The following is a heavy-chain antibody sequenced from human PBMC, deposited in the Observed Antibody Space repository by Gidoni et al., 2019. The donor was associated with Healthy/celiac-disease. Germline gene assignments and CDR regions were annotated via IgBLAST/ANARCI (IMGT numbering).Heavy chain of an antibody. J-gene: IGHJ6*02. CDR2: IYSGGST. CDR1: GFTVSSNY. CDR3: ARDSGSYGYGYYYYGMDV. V-gene: IGHV3-53*01. D-gene: IGHD5-18*01. Sequence: EVQLVVSGGGLIQPGGSLRLSCAASGFTVSSNYMSWVRKAPGKGLEWVSVIYSGGSTYYADSVKGRFTISRNNSKNTLYLQMNSLRAEDTAVYYCARDSGSYGYGYYYYGMDVWGQGTTVTVSS.